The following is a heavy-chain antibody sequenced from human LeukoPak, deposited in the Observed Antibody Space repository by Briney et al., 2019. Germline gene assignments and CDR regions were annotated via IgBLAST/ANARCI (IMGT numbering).Heavy chain of an antibody. CDR2: IGSSSSYI. J-gene: IGHJ4*02. V-gene: IGHV3-21*01. Sequence: GGSLRLSCAASGFTFSTYSMNWVRQAPGKGLEWVSYIGSSSSYIDYAGSVRGRFTVSRDNAKNSLYLRMNSLRDEDTAVYYCVAMGYNYFDPWGQGSLVIVSS. CDR3: VAMGYNYFDP. D-gene: IGHD5-18*01. CDR1: GFTFSTYS.